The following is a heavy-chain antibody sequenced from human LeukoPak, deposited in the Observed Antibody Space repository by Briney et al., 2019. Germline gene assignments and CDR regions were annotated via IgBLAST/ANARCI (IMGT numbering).Heavy chain of an antibody. V-gene: IGHV4-38-2*02. CDR3: ARRAVDAFDI. CDR1: GYSISSGYY. J-gene: IGHJ3*02. Sequence: SETLSLTCTVSGYSISSGYYWGWIRQPPGKGLEWIGEINHSGSTNYNPSLKSRVTISVDTSKNPFSLKLSSVTAADTAVYYCARRAVDAFDIWGQGTMVTVSS. CDR2: INHSGST.